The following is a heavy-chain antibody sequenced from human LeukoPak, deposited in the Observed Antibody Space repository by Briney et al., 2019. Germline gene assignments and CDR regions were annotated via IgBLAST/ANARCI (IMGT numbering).Heavy chain of an antibody. Sequence: SGTLSLTCAVSGGSISSSNWWSWVRQPPGKGLEWIGEIYHSGSTNYNPSLKSRVTISVDKSKNQFSLKLSSVTAADTAVYYCARAWDSSGYRGAFHIWGQGTMVTVSS. V-gene: IGHV4-4*02. J-gene: IGHJ3*02. CDR1: GGSISSSNW. CDR3: ARAWDSSGYRGAFHI. CDR2: IYHSGST. D-gene: IGHD3-22*01.